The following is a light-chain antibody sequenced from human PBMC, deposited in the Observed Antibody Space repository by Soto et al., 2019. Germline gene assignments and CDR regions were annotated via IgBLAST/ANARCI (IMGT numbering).Light chain of an antibody. CDR3: CSYAGSTNLGV. CDR2: EVS. J-gene: IGLJ3*02. Sequence: QSALTQPPSASGSPGQSVTISCTGTSSDVGAYNYVSWYQQHPGKAPKVLIFEVSKRPSGVPDRFTGSKSGNTASLTVYGLQPEDEADYYCCSYAGSTNLGVFGGGTKVTVL. CDR1: SSDVGAYNY. V-gene: IGLV2-8*01.